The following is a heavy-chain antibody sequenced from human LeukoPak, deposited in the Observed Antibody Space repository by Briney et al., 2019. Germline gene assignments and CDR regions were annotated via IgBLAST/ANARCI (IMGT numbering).Heavy chain of an antibody. Sequence: ASVKVSCKASGYTFTGYYMHWVRQAPGQGLEWMGWINPNSGGTNYAQKFQGRVTMTRDTSISTAYMELSRLRSDDTAVYYCARGGYSSSWSSDAFDIWGQGTMVTVSS. CDR3: ARGGYSSSWSSDAFDI. D-gene: IGHD6-13*01. CDR2: INPNSGGT. V-gene: IGHV1-2*02. CDR1: GYTFTGYY. J-gene: IGHJ3*02.